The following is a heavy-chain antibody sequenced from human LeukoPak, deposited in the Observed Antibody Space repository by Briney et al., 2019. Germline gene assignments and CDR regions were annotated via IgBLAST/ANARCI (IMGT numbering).Heavy chain of an antibody. CDR1: GYTFTSYD. D-gene: IGHD3-10*01. Sequence: GASVKVSCKASGYTFTSYDINWVRQATGQGLEWMGWMNPNSGNTGYAQKFQGRVTMTRNTSISTAYMELSSLRSEDTAVYYCARELLLWFGESSWGQGTLVTVSS. CDR2: MNPNSGNT. J-gene: IGHJ5*02. V-gene: IGHV1-8*01. CDR3: ARELLLWFGESS.